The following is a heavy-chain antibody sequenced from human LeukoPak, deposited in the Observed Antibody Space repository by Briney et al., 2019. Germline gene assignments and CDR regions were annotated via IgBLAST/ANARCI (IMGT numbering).Heavy chain of an antibody. J-gene: IGHJ6*04. CDR3: ARVPPYYDILTGYYTLRGMDV. CDR1: GYTLTTYG. V-gene: IGHV1-18*01. D-gene: IGHD3-9*01. CDR2: ISAYNGDT. Sequence: ASVKVSCKTSGYTLTTYGISWVRQAPGQGLEWMGWISAYNGDTNYAQNLQGRVTLTKDKSTSTAYMELRSLRSDDTAVYYCARVPPYYDILTGYYTLRGMDVWGKGTTVTVSS.